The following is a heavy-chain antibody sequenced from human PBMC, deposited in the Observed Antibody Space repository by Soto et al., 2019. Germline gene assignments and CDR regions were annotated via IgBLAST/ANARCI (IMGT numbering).Heavy chain of an antibody. V-gene: IGHV1-18*04. CDR3: ARLIGYCSGGSCDYYYMDV. D-gene: IGHD2-15*01. J-gene: IGHJ6*03. Sequence: QVQLVQSGAEVKKPGASVKVSCKASGYTFTRYGISWVRQAPGQGLEWMGWISGYNDNTKYAQKLQDRITMTTDTSMSTVYMGRRSLRSDDTAVYYCARLIGYCSGGSCDYYYMDVWGKGTTVTVSS. CDR2: ISGYNDNT. CDR1: GYTFTRYG.